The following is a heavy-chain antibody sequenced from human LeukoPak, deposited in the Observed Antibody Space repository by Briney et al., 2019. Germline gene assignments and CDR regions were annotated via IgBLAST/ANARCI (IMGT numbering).Heavy chain of an antibody. CDR3: ARQEARNYYYEGLDY. V-gene: IGHV3-21*01. CDR1: GLSFSTYS. Sequence: PGGSLRLSCAASGLSFSTYSMNWVRQAPGKGLEWVSSISSSSIYRYYADSVKGRFTISRDNAKKSLFLQMNSLRPDDTAIYFCARQEARNYYYEGLDYWGQGSLVTVSS. CDR2: ISSSSIYR. D-gene: IGHD3-22*01. J-gene: IGHJ4*02.